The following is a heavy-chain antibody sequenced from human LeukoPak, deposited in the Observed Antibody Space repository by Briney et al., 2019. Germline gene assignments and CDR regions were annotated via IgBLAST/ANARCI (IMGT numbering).Heavy chain of an antibody. V-gene: IGHV4-61*02. CDR3: ARVITVRGVIFDY. CDR2: ISRSGST. CDR1: GDSISSGDYY. Sequence: SQTLSLTCTVSGDSISSGDYYWSWIRQPAGKGLEWIGRISRSGSTNYNPSLKSRVTISVDTSKNQFSLKLSSVTAADTAVYYCARVITVRGVIFDYWGQGTLVTVSS. D-gene: IGHD3-16*01. J-gene: IGHJ4*02.